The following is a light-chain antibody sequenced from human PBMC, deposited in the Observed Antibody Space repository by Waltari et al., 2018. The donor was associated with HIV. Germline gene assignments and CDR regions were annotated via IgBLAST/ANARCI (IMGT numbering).Light chain of an antibody. CDR2: EVS. CDR1: SNDAGYYNL. J-gene: IGLJ1*01. CDR3: GSYAGSNAYV. V-gene: IGLV2-23*02. Sequence: QSALTQPASVSGSPGQSITISCTGTSNDAGYYNLVSWYQQDPGKAPKVMIYEVSKRPSGVSNRFSGSKSGNTASLTISGLQAEDEADYYCGSYAGSNAYVFGIGTKVTVL.